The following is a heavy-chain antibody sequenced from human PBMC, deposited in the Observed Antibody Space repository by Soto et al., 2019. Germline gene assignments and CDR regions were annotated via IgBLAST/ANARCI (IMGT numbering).Heavy chain of an antibody. CDR1: GGSFSGYY. Sequence: PSETLSLTCAVYGGSFSGYYWSWIRQPPGKGLEWIGEINHSGSTNYNPSLKSRVTISVDTSKNQFSLTLSSVTAADTAVYYCARGIAVAGTDGFYYYGMDGWGQGTTVTVSS. V-gene: IGHV4-34*01. D-gene: IGHD6-19*01. J-gene: IGHJ6*02. CDR3: ARGIAVAGTDGFYYYGMDG. CDR2: INHSGST.